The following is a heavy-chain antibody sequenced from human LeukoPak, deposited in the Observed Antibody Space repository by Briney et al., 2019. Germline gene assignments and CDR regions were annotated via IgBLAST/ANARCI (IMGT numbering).Heavy chain of an antibody. Sequence: ASVKVSCKASGYTFTTYGISWVRQAPGQGLEWMGYIITYNGNTNYAQKLQGRVTMTTDTSTSTAYMELRSLRSDDTAVYYCARDTKRSRARWENLGIDPWGQGTLVTVSS. CDR2: IITYNGNT. CDR1: GYTFTTYG. D-gene: IGHD3-16*01. V-gene: IGHV1-18*01. J-gene: IGHJ5*02. CDR3: ARDTKRSRARWENLGIDP.